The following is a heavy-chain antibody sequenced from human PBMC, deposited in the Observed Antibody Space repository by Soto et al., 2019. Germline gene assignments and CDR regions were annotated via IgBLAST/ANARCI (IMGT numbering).Heavy chain of an antibody. J-gene: IGHJ6*03. V-gene: IGHV1-18*01. CDR1: GYTFTSYG. CDR2: ISAYNGNT. Sequence: ASVKVSCKASGYTFTSYGISCVRQAPGQGLEWMGWISAYNGNTNYAQKLQGRVTMTTDTSTSTAYMELRSLRSDDTAVYYCARYSGSPPFDYYYYMDVWGKGTTVTAP. D-gene: IGHD5-12*01. CDR3: ARYSGSPPFDYYYYMDV.